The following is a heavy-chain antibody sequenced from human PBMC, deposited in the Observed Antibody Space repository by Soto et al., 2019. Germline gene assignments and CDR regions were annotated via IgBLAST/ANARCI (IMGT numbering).Heavy chain of an antibody. CDR2: IIPIFGTA. Sequence: QVQLVQSGAEVKKPGSSVKVSCKASGGTFSSYAISWVRQAPGQGLECMGGIIPIFGTANYAQKFQGRVTITADESTSTAYMELSSLRSEDTAVYYCARSSYCRGDCYGPFDYWGQGTLVTVSS. D-gene: IGHD2-21*02. CDR1: GGTFSSYA. J-gene: IGHJ4*02. V-gene: IGHV1-69*01. CDR3: ARSSYCRGDCYGPFDY.